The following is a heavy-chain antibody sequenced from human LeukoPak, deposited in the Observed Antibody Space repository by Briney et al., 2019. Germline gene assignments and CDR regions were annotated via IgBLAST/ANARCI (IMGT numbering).Heavy chain of an antibody. J-gene: IGHJ1*01. CDR2: ISSSSSTI. Sequence: GGSLRLSCAASGFTFSSYSVNWVRQAPGKGLEWVSYISSSSSTIYYADSVKGRFTISRDNAKNSLYLQMNSLRAEDTAVYYCARGFVGSSGYSPFQHWGQGTLSPSPQ. CDR1: GFTFSSYS. D-gene: IGHD3-22*01. CDR3: ARGFVGSSGYSPFQH. V-gene: IGHV3-48*04.